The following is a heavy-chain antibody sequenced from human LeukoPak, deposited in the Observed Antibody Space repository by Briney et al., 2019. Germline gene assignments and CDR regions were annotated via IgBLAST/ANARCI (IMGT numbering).Heavy chain of an antibody. CDR1: GFALSSYW. Sequence: GGSLRLSCAASGFALSSYWMHWVRQAPGKGLVWVSDINSDGSTTRYADSVQGRFTISRDNAKNTLYLQMNSRRADDTAVYYCATRDYTSSKYWGQGTLATVAP. CDR2: INSDGSTT. D-gene: IGHD2-2*02. CDR3: ATRDYTSSKY. V-gene: IGHV3-74*01. J-gene: IGHJ4*02.